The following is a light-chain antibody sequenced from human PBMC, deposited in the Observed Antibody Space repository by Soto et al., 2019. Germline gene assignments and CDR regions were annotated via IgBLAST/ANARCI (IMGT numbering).Light chain of an antibody. CDR1: QSISSW. V-gene: IGKV1-5*01. CDR2: DAS. J-gene: IGKJ4*01. Sequence: DIQMTQSPSTLSASVGDRVTITCRASQSISSWLAWYQQKPGKAPKLLIYDASSLESGVPSRFSGSGSGTEFTLTISSLQPDDFATYYCQQYNPLTLGGGTKVEIK. CDR3: QQYNPLT.